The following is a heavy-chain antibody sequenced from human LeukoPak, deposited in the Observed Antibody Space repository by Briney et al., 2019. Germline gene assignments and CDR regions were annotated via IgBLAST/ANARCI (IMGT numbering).Heavy chain of an antibody. Sequence: PSETLSLTCTVSGGSISSSSYYWGWIRQPPGKGLAWVSRINSDGSSTSYADSVKGRFTISRDNAKNTLYLQMNSLRAEDTAVYYCAREIHSDPYYDFWSGYYTKEFDYWGQGTLVTVSS. CDR3: AREIHSDPYYDFWSGYYTKEFDY. CDR1: GGSISSSSYY. J-gene: IGHJ4*02. CDR2: INSDGSST. V-gene: IGHV3-74*01. D-gene: IGHD3-3*01.